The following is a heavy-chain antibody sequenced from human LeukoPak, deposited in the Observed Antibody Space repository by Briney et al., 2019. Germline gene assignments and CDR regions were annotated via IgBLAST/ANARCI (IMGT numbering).Heavy chain of an antibody. D-gene: IGHD3-10*01. V-gene: IGHV4-31*03. CDR2: IYYSGST. CDR1: GGSISSGGYY. Sequence: SETLSLTCTVSGGSISSGGYYWSWIRQHPGKGLEWIGYIYYSGSTCYNPSLKSRVTISVDTSKNQFSLKLSSVTAADTAVYYCARYYYGSGSYSNWFDPWGQGTLVTVSS. J-gene: IGHJ5*02. CDR3: ARYYYGSGSYSNWFDP.